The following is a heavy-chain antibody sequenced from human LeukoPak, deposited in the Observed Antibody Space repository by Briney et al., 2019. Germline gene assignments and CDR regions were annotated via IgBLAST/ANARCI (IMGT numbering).Heavy chain of an antibody. CDR1: GGSISSGSYY. V-gene: IGHV4-61*02. CDR2: IYTSGST. D-gene: IGHD3-22*01. CDR3: ARHIGDSSGYYTDY. Sequence: PSQTLSLTCTVSGGSISSGSYYWSWIRQPAGKGLEWIGRIYTSGSTNYNPSLKSRVTISVDTSKNQFSLKLSSVTAADTAVYYCARHIGDSSGYYTDYWGQGTLVTVSS. J-gene: IGHJ4*02.